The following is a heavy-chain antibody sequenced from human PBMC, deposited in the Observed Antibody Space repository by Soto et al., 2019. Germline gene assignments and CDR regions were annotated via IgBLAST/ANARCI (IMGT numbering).Heavy chain of an antibody. V-gene: IGHV3-23*01. D-gene: IGHD3-3*01. CDR2: ISGSGGTT. CDR1: GFTFENYA. Sequence: GGSPRLSCVASGFTFENYAMSWVRQAPGKGLEWVSAISGSGGTTYYSDSVKGRFTISRDNSKNTVYLQMNDLRVEDAAEYFCAKDSWAIFGVPAGEYYAMDVWGQGTTVTV. CDR3: AKDSWAIFGVPAGEYYAMDV. J-gene: IGHJ6*02.